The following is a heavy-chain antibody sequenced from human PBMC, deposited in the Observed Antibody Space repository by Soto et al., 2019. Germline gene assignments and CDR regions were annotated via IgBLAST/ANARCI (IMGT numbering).Heavy chain of an antibody. CDR2: INHSGST. Sequence: SETLSLTCAVYVGSFSGYYWSWIRQPPGKGLEWIGEINHSGSTNYNPSLKSRVTISVDTSKNQFSLKLSSVTAADTAVYYCARVGGNPWQDRQYYFDYWGQGTLVTVSS. D-gene: IGHD3-16*01. CDR3: ARVGGNPWQDRQYYFDY. CDR1: VGSFSGYY. J-gene: IGHJ4*02. V-gene: IGHV4-34*01.